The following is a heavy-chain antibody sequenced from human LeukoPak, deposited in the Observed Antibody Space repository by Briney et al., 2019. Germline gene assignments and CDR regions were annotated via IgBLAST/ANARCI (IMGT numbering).Heavy chain of an antibody. CDR2: ISGSGGST. CDR3: AKGYSSSWYRDAFDI. V-gene: IGHV3-23*01. CDR1: GFTFSSYA. Sequence: PGGSVRLSCAASGFTFSSYAMSWVRQAPGKGLEWVSAISGSGGSTYYADSVKGRFTISRDNSKNTLYLQMNSLRAEDTAVYYCAKGYSSSWYRDAFDIWGQGTMVTVSS. J-gene: IGHJ3*02. D-gene: IGHD6-13*01.